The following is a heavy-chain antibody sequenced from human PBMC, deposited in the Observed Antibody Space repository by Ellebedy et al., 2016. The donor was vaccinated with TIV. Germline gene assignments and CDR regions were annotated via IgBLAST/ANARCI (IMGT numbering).Heavy chain of an antibody. D-gene: IGHD3-10*01. CDR1: GYSFTNYG. V-gene: IGHV1-18*01. Sequence: AASVKVSCKASGYSFTNYGIVWVRQAPGQGLEWMGWISGSSGNTRYSKKLQGRVTMTTDASASPAYLSLRSLRSDDTAVYYCARGGSAAASGTVDYWGQGTLVTVSS. CDR2: ISGSSGNT. J-gene: IGHJ4*02. CDR3: ARGGSAAASGTVDY.